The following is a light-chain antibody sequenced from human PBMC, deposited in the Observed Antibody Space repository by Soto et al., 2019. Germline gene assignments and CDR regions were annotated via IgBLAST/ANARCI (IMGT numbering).Light chain of an antibody. J-gene: IGKJ1*01. Sequence: EIVLTQSPGTLSLSPGERATLSCRASQSVSSSYLAWYQQKPGQAPRILIYGASSRATGIQDRLSGSGSGTAFTSTISRLEPEDFAVYYWQQYGSSGWTFGQGTKVEIK. V-gene: IGKV3-20*01. CDR3: QQYGSSGWT. CDR2: GAS. CDR1: QSVSSSY.